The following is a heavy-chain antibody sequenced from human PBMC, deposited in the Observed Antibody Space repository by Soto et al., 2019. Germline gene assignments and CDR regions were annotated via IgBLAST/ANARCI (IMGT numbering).Heavy chain of an antibody. CDR3: ARRTAVPGGFDY. CDR1: GFTFTSFA. CDR2: ISYSGDGT. V-gene: IGHV3-23*01. Sequence: GGSMRLSCAASGFTFTSFAMSWVRQAPGEGLEWVSAISYSGDGTYYADSVKGRFTISRDNSKNTLYLQMNSLRAEDTAVYYCARRTAVPGGFDYWGQGTLVTVSS. J-gene: IGHJ4*02. D-gene: IGHD6-19*01.